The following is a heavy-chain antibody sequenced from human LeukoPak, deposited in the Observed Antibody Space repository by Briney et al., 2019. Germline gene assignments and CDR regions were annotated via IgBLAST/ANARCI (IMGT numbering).Heavy chain of an antibody. Sequence: WASVKVSCKASGGTFSSYAISWVRQAPGQGLEWMGGIIPIFGTANYAQKFRGRVTITADKSTSTAYMELSSLRSEDTAVYYCARPSTIAVAGTSAFDIWGQGTMVIVSS. CDR1: GGTFSSYA. J-gene: IGHJ3*02. CDR3: ARPSTIAVAGTSAFDI. V-gene: IGHV1-69*06. D-gene: IGHD6-19*01. CDR2: IIPIFGTA.